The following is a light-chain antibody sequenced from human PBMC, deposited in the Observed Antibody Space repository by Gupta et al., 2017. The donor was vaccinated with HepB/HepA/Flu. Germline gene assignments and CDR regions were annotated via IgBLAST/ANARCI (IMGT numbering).Light chain of an antibody. CDR3: QQRDSTPRT. V-gene: IGKV1-39*01. CDR2: AAS. Sequence: DIQMTQSPSSLSASVGDRVTITCRASQDITQYLNWYQQKPGKAPKLLIYAASGLRGGVPSRFSGSGSGTDFTLTITRLQPEDFATYHCQQRDSTPRTFGQGTKVEIK. J-gene: IGKJ1*01. CDR1: QDITQY.